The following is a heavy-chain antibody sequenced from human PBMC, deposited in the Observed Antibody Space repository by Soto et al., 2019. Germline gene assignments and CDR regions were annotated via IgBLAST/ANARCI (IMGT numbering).Heavy chain of an antibody. CDR2: IIPIFGTA. CDR3: ARDWGDSSGYYCYS. D-gene: IGHD3-22*01. Sequence: ASVKVSCKASGCTFSSYAISWVRQAPGQGLEWMGGIIPIFGTANYAQKFQGRVTITADKSTSTAYMELSSLRSEDTAVYYCARDWGDSSGYYCYSWGQGTLVTVSS. CDR1: GCTFSSYA. V-gene: IGHV1-69*06. J-gene: IGHJ4*02.